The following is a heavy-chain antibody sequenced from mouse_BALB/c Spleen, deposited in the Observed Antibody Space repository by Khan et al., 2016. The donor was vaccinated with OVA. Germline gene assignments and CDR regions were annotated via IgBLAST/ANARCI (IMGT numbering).Heavy chain of an antibody. D-gene: IGHD1-1*01. J-gene: IGHJ4*01. CDR2: ILGDGIT. CDR1: GFSLSRYS. CDR3: ARGDYYGNIYSMDY. Sequence: QMQLEESGPGLVAPSQSLSITCTVSGFSLSRYSVQWVRQPPGKGLEWLGMILGDGITDYYSTLNSRLSISKDNSKSHVFLKLNSLQTDDTTMYYCARGDYYGNIYSMDYWGQGTSVTVSS. V-gene: IGHV2-6-4*01.